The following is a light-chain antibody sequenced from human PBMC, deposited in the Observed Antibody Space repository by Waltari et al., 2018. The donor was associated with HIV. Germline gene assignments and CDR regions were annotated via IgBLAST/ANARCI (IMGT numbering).Light chain of an antibody. CDR1: QNLLHTNGHNY. CDR2: LGS. J-gene: IGKJ1*01. V-gene: IGKV2-28*01. Sequence: DIAMIQSPDSLAVRPGESASLSCRSSQNLLHTNGHNYLDWYLQRPGQAPELLIYLGSQRASGVPDRIAGSGSGTSCILKINRVDAEDVGVYYCMHGQQTPVFGQGTKVEIK. CDR3: MHGQQTPV.